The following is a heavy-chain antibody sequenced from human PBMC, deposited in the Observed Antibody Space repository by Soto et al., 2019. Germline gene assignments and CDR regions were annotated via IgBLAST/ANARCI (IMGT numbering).Heavy chain of an antibody. V-gene: IGHV3-15*01. D-gene: IGHD4-17*01. CDR1: GFTFSNAW. CDR2: IKSKTDGGTT. Sequence: EVQLVESGGGLVKPGGSLRLSCAASGFTFSNAWMSWVRQAPGKGLEWVGRIKSKTDGGTTDYAAPVKGRFTISRDDSKNTLYLQTNSLKTEDTAVYYCTTNNDYGDSYAFDIWGQGTMVTVSS. CDR3: TTNNDYGDSYAFDI. J-gene: IGHJ3*02.